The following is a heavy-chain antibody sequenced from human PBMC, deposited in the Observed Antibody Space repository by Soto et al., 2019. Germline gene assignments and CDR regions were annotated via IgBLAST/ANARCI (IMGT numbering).Heavy chain of an antibody. CDR1: GFSFSAYS. J-gene: IGHJ4*02. D-gene: IGHD3-10*01. Sequence: GGSLRLSCAASGFSFSAYSMNWVRQAPGKGLEWIAYTSTSSTTKYYADSVRGRFSISRDNANDLLYLDMDKLRDEDAGIYYCAGSYSSGNWYFDYWGLGTPVTVSS. CDR3: AGSYSSGNWYFDY. CDR2: TSTSSTTK. V-gene: IGHV3-48*02.